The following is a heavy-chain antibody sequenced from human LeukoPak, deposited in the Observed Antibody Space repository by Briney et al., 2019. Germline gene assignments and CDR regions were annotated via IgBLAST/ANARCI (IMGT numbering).Heavy chain of an antibody. CDR1: GFTFSSYA. J-gene: IGHJ4*02. V-gene: IGHV3-23*01. CDR2: ISNSGGRT. D-gene: IGHD5-12*01. Sequence: GGSLRLSRAASGFTFSSYAMSWVRQAPGKGLEWVSSISNSGGRTFYTDSVKGRFTISRDNSKITLYLQMNSLRAEDTAVYYCAKSYNGYESKPDYWGQGTLVTVSS. CDR3: AKSYNGYESKPDY.